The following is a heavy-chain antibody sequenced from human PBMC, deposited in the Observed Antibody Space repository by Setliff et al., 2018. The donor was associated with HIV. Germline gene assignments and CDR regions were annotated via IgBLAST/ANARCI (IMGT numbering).Heavy chain of an antibody. CDR3: ARAMVRGVIGY. V-gene: IGHV4-59*08. CDR2: IYYSGST. D-gene: IGHD3-10*01. J-gene: IGHJ4*02. Sequence: SETLSLTCTVSGGSISSYYWSWIRQRPEQGMEWIGYIYYSGSTNYNPSLNSRVTISVDTSKNQFSLKLSSVTAADPAVYYCARAMVRGVIGYWGQGTLVTVSS. CDR1: GGSISSYY.